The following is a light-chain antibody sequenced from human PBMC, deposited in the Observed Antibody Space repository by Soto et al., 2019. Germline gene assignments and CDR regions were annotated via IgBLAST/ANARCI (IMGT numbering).Light chain of an antibody. CDR2: DVN. Sequence: QSVLTQPRSVSGSPGQSVTISCTGTSSDVCGYNYVSWYRQHPGKAPKLMIYDVNKRPAGVPARFSGSTSGNTASLTIFALQADDEADYYCCSYAGRYIFYVFGTGSKVTIL. CDR1: SSDVCGYNY. V-gene: IGLV2-11*02. CDR3: CSYAGRYIFYV. J-gene: IGLJ1*01.